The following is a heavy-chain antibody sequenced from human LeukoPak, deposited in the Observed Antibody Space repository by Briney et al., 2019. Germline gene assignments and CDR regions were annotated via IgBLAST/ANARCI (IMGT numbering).Heavy chain of an antibody. J-gene: IGHJ4*02. CDR2: ISGTSSLI. Sequence: PGGSLGLSCAASGFTFSTYSMNWVRQAPGKGLEWVSYISGTSSLIYYADSVKGRFTISRDNAKNSLYLQMNSLRGEDTAVYYCVRDQFFSFDYWGQGTLVTVSS. CDR1: GFTFSTYS. CDR3: VRDQFFSFDY. V-gene: IGHV3-48*01. D-gene: IGHD3-3*01.